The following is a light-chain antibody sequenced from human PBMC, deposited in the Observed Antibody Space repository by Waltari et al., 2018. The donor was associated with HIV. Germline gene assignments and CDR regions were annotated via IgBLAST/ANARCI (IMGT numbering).Light chain of an antibody. CDR3: AAWDDSLIGPV. J-gene: IGLJ3*02. V-gene: IGLV1-44*01. CDR1: SSNIRSNT. Sequence: QSVLTQPPSASGTPGQRVTTSCSGRSSNIRSNTVTWYQQLPGTAPKLLIYSNNQRPSGVPDRLSGSKSGTSASLAISGLQSEDEANYYCAAWDDSLIGPVFGGGTKLTVL. CDR2: SNN.